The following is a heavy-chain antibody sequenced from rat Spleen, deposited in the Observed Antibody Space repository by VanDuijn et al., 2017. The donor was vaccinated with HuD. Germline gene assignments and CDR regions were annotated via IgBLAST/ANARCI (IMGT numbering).Heavy chain of an antibody. D-gene: IGHD1-1*01. CDR2: ITNTGDSS. Sequence: QLVESGGGLVQPGRSLKLSCVASRFTFNNYWMTWIRQAPGQGLEWVASITNTGDSSYYPDSVKGRFTLSRDNAKNTLYLQMNSLRSEDTATYYCARQGNYVFDYWGQGAMVTVSS. CDR3: ARQGNYVFDY. J-gene: IGHJ2*01. CDR1: RFTFNNYW. V-gene: IGHV5-31*01.